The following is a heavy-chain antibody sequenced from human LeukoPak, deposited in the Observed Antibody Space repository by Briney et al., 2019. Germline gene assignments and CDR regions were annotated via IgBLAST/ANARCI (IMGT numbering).Heavy chain of an antibody. CDR3: ARGVLGYCSSTSCSYFDY. CDR2: IYYSGST. CDR1: GGSISSYY. J-gene: IGHJ4*02. Sequence: SETLSLTCTVSGGSISSYYWGWIRQPPGKGLEWIGSIYYSGSTYYNPSLKSRVTISVDASKNQFSLKLSSVTAADTAVYYCARGVLGYCSSTSCSYFDYWGQGTLVTVSS. V-gene: IGHV4-39*07. D-gene: IGHD2-2*01.